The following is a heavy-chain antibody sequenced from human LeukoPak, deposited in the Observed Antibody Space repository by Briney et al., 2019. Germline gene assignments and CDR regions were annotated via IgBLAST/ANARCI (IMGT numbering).Heavy chain of an antibody. D-gene: IGHD5-18*01. CDR3: ARAVDTAMENWFDP. J-gene: IGHJ5*02. CDR1: GFTFDDYA. V-gene: IGHV3-9*01. CDR2: ISWNSGSI. Sequence: GGSLRLSCAASGFTFDDYAMHWVRQAPGKGLEWVSGISWNSGSIGYADSVKGRFTISRDNAKNSLYLQMNSLRAEDTAVYYCARAVDTAMENWFDPWGQGTLVTVSS.